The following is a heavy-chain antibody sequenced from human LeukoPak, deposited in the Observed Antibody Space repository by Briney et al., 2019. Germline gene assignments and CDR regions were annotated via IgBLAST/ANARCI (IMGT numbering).Heavy chain of an antibody. CDR3: ARDWDSGYDRPYYYYYYYMDV. D-gene: IGHD5-12*01. Sequence: SETLSLTCTVSGGSISSGSYYWSWIRQPAGKGLEWIGRIYTSGSTNYNPSLKSRVTISVDTSKSQFSLKLSSVTAADTAVYYCARDWDSGYDRPYYYYYYYMDVWGKGTTVTVSS. CDR2: IYTSGST. V-gene: IGHV4-61*02. CDR1: GGSISSGSYY. J-gene: IGHJ6*03.